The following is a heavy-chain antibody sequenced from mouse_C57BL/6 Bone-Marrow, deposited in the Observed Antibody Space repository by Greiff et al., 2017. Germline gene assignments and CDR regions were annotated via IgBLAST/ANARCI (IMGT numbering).Heavy chain of an antibody. Sequence: VQLQQSGAELVRPGASVTLSCTASGFNIKDDYIHWVKQRPEQGLEWIGWIDPEIGDTEYASKFQGKATITSDTSSTTAYLQLSSLTSEDTAVYYCSSLEGKYLGFWGPGTTHTGAS. V-gene: IGHV14-4*01. J-gene: IGHJ2*01. CDR2: IDPEIGDT. CDR3: SSLEGKYLGF. CDR1: GFNIKDDY. D-gene: IGHD2-1*01.